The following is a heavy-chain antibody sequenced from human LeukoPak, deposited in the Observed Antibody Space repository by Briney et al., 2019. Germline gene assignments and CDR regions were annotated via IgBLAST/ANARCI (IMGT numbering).Heavy chain of an antibody. Sequence: PGGSLRLSCAASGFTVSSNYMSWVRQAPGKGLEWVSVIYSGGSTYYADSVKGRFTISRDNSKNTLYLQMNSLRAEDTAVYYCARLPPFYYYDSSGYEDAFDIWGQGTMVTVSS. CDR3: ARLPPFYYYDSSGYEDAFDI. CDR1: GFTVSSNY. V-gene: IGHV3-53*01. D-gene: IGHD3-22*01. J-gene: IGHJ3*02. CDR2: IYSGGST.